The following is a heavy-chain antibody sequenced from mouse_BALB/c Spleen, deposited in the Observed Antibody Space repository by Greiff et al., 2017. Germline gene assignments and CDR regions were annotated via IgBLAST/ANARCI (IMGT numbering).Heavy chain of an antibody. CDR2: INPDSSTI. V-gene: IGHV4-1*02. CDR3: ARKTLLTGYYFDY. Sequence: EVKLLESGGGLVQPGGSLKLSCAASGFDFSRYWMSWVRQAPGKGLEWIGEINPDSSTINYTPSLKDKFIISRDNAKNTLYLQMSKVRSEDTALYYCARKTLLTGYYFDYWGQGTTLTVSS. D-gene: IGHD4-1*01. CDR1: GFDFSRYW. J-gene: IGHJ2*01.